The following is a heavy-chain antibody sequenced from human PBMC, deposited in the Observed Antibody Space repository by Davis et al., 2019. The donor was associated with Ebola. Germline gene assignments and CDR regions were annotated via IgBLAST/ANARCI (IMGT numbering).Heavy chain of an antibody. J-gene: IGHJ5*02. Sequence: KISCAASGFTFSSYAISWVRQAPGQGLEWMGGIIPIFGTANYAQKFQGRVTITADESTSTAYMELSSLRSEDTAVYYCARGSHRIQLWFSGWFDPWGQGTLVTVSS. D-gene: IGHD5-18*01. V-gene: IGHV1-69*01. CDR1: GFTFSSYA. CDR3: ARGSHRIQLWFSGWFDP. CDR2: IIPIFGTA.